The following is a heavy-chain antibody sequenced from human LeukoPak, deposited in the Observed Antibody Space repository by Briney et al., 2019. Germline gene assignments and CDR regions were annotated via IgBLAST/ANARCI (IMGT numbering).Heavy chain of an antibody. V-gene: IGHV3-7*01. J-gene: IGHJ4*02. Sequence: GGSLRLSCEASAFTFSSYWMSWVRQAPGKGLEWVANMKEDGGEINYVDSVKGRFTISRDNAKNSLFLQMNSLRVEDTAVYYCARDRGYSTFNYWGQGTLVTVSS. CDR2: MKEDGGEI. D-gene: IGHD4-23*01. CDR1: AFTFSSYW. CDR3: ARDRGYSTFNY.